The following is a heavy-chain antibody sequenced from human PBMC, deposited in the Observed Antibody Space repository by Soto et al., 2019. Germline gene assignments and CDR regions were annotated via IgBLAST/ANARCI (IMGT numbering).Heavy chain of an antibody. V-gene: IGHV1-8*02. CDR3: ARCVSLELELPH. J-gene: IGHJ4*02. CDR1: GYTFTSYY. Sequence: GASVKVSCNASGYTFTSYYMHWVRHAPGQGLEWMGWMNPNSGNTGYAQKFQGRVTMTRNTSISTAYMELSSLRSEDTAVYYCARCVSLELELPHWGQGALVIGSS. CDR2: MNPNSGNT. D-gene: IGHD1-7*01.